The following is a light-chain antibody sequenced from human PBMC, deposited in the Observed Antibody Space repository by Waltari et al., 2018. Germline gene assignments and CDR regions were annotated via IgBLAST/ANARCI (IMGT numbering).Light chain of an antibody. Sequence: SYVLNQPPSVSVAPGKTARISCGGTSLGTNTVHWYQQKPGQAPLLVIHYDSGRPSGIPERFSGSTSGNTATLTIKWVEAGDEAEYFCQVWDFTQGVFGGGTKLTVL. J-gene: IGLJ3*02. CDR1: SLGTNT. V-gene: IGLV3-21*04. CDR3: QVWDFTQGV. CDR2: YDS.